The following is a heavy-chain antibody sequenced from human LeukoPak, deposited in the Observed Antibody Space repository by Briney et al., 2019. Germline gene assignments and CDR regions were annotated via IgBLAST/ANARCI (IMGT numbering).Heavy chain of an antibody. Sequence: PGGSLRLSCAASGFTLTNAWMSWVRQAPGKGLEWVGRIKSETDGGTIDYAAPVKGRFTISGDDSKNTLYLQMNSLKTEDTAVYYCSGYGKVDYWGQGTLVTVSS. CDR2: IKSETDGGTI. CDR1: GFTLTNAW. J-gene: IGHJ4*02. D-gene: IGHD5-18*01. CDR3: SGYGKVDY. V-gene: IGHV3-15*01.